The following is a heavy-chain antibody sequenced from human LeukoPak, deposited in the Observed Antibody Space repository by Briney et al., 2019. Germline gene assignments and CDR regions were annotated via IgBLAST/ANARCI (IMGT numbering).Heavy chain of an antibody. Sequence: SVKVSRKASGGTFSSYAISWVRQAPGQGLEWMGRIIPIFGTANYAQKFQGRVTITTDESTSTAYMELSSLRSEDTAVYYCASYYDSSGNIYYYYMDVWGKGTTVTVSS. D-gene: IGHD3-22*01. V-gene: IGHV1-69*05. CDR2: IIPIFGTA. CDR1: GGTFSSYA. CDR3: ASYYDSSGNIYYYYMDV. J-gene: IGHJ6*03.